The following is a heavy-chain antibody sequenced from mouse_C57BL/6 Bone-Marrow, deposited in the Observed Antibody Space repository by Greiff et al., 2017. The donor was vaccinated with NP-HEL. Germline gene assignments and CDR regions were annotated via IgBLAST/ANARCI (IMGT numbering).Heavy chain of an antibody. D-gene: IGHD2-4*01. CDR3: ARRDYDYDWYFDY. CDR1: GYTFTSYW. Sequence: QVQLQQPGAELVRPGSSVKLSCKASGYTFTSYWMHWVKQRPIQGLEWIGNIDPSDSETHYNQKFKDKATLTVDKSSSTAYMQLSSLTSEDSAVYYCARRDYDYDWYFDYWGQGTTLTVSS. CDR2: IDPSDSET. V-gene: IGHV1-52*01. J-gene: IGHJ2*01.